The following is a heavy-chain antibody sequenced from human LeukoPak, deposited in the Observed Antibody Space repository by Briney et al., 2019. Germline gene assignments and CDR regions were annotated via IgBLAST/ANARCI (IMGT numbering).Heavy chain of an antibody. D-gene: IGHD6-19*01. CDR2: IYYSGTT. CDR3: ARVMGSGWTGFDY. Sequence: SETLSLTCTVSGGSISSGDYYWSWIRQPPGKGLEWIGYIYYSGTTNYSPSLKSRVTISVDTSKNQFSLKPSSVTAADTAVYYCARVMGSGWTGFDYWGQGTLVTVSS. V-gene: IGHV4-61*08. CDR1: GGSISSGDYY. J-gene: IGHJ4*02.